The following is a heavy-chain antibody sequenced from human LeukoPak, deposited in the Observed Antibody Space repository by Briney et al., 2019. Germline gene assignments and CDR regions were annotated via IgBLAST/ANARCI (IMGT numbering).Heavy chain of an antibody. V-gene: IGHV3-33*01. Sequence: PGGSVRLSCAASGFTFSSYGMHWVRQAPGKGLEWVAVIWYDGSNKYYADSVKGRFTISRDNSKNTLYLQMNGLRAEDTAVYYCARGITMVRGVIITFGMDVWGQGTTVTVSS. J-gene: IGHJ6*02. D-gene: IGHD3-10*01. CDR1: GFTFSSYG. CDR3: ARGITMVRGVIITFGMDV. CDR2: IWYDGSNK.